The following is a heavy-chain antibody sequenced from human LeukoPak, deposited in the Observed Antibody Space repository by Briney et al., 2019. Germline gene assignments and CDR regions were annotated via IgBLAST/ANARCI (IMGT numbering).Heavy chain of an antibody. Sequence: GGSLRLSCAASGFTFSSYAMSWVRQAPGKGLEWVSGISGSGGRTNYADSVKGRFTISRDNSKNTVHLQMDSLRAEDSAVYYCAKNAGYSYGLYYFDYWGQGTLVTVSS. V-gene: IGHV3-23*01. CDR1: GFTFSSYA. J-gene: IGHJ4*02. CDR2: ISGSGGRT. CDR3: AKNAGYSYGLYYFDY. D-gene: IGHD5-18*01.